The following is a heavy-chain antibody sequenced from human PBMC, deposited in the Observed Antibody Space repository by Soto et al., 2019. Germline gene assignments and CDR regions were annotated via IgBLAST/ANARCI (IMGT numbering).Heavy chain of an antibody. J-gene: IGHJ4*02. Sequence: QAHLVESGGGVVQPGRSLRLSCTASGFTFTSYGMHWLHQAPGTRLEWVAVISYDGGLQHYADSVKGRFTISRDNSKNMVLLQMNSLRAEDTAVYYCVSDRGYGHASAPYSWGQGTLVSVSS. CDR2: ISYDGGLQ. V-gene: IGHV3-30*03. CDR3: VSDRGYGHASAPYS. CDR1: GFTFTSYG. D-gene: IGHD5-18*01.